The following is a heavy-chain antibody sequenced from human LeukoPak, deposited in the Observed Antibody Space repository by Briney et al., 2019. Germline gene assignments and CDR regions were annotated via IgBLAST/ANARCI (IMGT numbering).Heavy chain of an antibody. D-gene: IGHD2-8*01. V-gene: IGHV3-48*01. Sequence: GGSLRLSCAASGFTFSTYSMSWVRQAPGEGLEWVSYISSSSSTISYPDSVKGRFTISRDNAKNSLYLQMNNLRAEDTAVYYCARDRCTNGVCYTFAYWGQGILVTVSS. J-gene: IGHJ4*02. CDR3: ARDRCTNGVCYTFAY. CDR1: GFTFSTYS. CDR2: ISSSSSTI.